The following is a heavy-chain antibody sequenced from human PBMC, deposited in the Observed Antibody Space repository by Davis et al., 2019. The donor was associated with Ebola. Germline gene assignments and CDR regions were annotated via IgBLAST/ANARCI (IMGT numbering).Heavy chain of an antibody. V-gene: IGHV5-51*01. Sequence: GESLKISCKSSGYSFTSYWIGWVRQMPGQGLEWMGIIYPGDSDTRYSPSFQGQVTISADKSISTAYLQWSSLKASDTAMYYCARSYYYDSSGHPYYYYGMDVWGQGTTVTVSS. J-gene: IGHJ6*02. D-gene: IGHD3-22*01. CDR3: ARSYYYDSSGHPYYYYGMDV. CDR1: GYSFTSYW. CDR2: IYPGDSDT.